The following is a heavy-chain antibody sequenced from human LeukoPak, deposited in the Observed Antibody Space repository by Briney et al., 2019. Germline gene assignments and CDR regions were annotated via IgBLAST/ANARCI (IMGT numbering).Heavy chain of an antibody. J-gene: IGHJ4*02. CDR2: ISGSGGST. Sequence: GGSLRLSCAVSGFTFRSYAMSWVRQPPGKGVEWVSDISGSGGSTYYADSLKGRVTISRDNSKNTLYLQMNSLRAEDTAVYYCAKDQGRSGSYYPFDYWGQGTLVTVSS. CDR1: GFTFRSYA. V-gene: IGHV3-23*01. CDR3: AKDQGRSGSYYPFDY. D-gene: IGHD3-10*01.